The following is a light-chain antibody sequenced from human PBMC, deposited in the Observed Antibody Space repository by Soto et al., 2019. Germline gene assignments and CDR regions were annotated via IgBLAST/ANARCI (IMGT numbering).Light chain of an antibody. CDR2: AAS. J-gene: IGKJ4*02. CDR1: QSVIRY. Sequence: EIALTQSPADMALSPGERANLSCRASQSVIRYLAWYQQRPGQAPRLLIYAASYRATGIPARFSGSGSGTDFTLPISRLEPEDFAVDYCQPYGSSGTIGELAKVDIK. CDR3: QPYGSSGT. V-gene: IGKV3-11*01.